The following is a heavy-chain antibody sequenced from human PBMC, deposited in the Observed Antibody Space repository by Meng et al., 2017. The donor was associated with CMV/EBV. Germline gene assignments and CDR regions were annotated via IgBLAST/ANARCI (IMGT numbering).Heavy chain of an antibody. Sequence: GESLKISCAASGFTFSSYEMNWVRQAPGKGLEWVGFIRSKAYGGTTEYAASVKGRFTISRDDSKSIAYLQMNSLKTEDTAVYYCTRDFEVGATEDYWGQGTLVTVSS. D-gene: IGHD1-26*01. CDR3: TRDFEVGATEDY. CDR1: GFTFSSYE. CDR2: IRSKAYGGTT. V-gene: IGHV3-49*04. J-gene: IGHJ4*02.